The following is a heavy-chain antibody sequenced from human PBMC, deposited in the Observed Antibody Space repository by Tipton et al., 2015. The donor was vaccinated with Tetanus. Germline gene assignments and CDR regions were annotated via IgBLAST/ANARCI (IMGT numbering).Heavy chain of an antibody. Sequence: SLRLSCAASGFTFSSYAMHWVRQAPGKGLEWVAVISYDGSKNNYADSVKGRFTISRDNSKNMLYQQMNSLTTEDTAVYYCAREWTSTVTSKYDYWGQGTLVTVSS. CDR2: ISYDGSKN. CDR1: GFTFSSYA. D-gene: IGHD4-17*01. CDR3: AREWTSTVTSKYDY. J-gene: IGHJ4*02. V-gene: IGHV3-30*04.